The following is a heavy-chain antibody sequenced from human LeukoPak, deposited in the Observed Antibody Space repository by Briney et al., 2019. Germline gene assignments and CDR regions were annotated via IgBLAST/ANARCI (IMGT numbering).Heavy chain of an antibody. CDR2: INSDGSST. Sequence: GGSLRLSCAVSGITFTGYWMHWVRQTPGKGLVWISHINSDGSSTYYADSVKGRFTISRDNAKNTLYMEMNSLRAEDTAVYYCARGGLYSFDAFDIWGQETMVTVSS. CDR1: GITFTGYW. D-gene: IGHD6-13*01. CDR3: ARGGLYSFDAFDI. V-gene: IGHV3-74*01. J-gene: IGHJ3*02.